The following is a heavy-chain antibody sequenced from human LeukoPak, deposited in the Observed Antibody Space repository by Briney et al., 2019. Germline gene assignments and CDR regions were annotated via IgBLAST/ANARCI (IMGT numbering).Heavy chain of an antibody. Sequence: GGSLRLSCAASGFTFSSYAMHWVRQAPGKGLEWVAVISYDGSNEYYADSVKGRFTISRDNSKNTLYLQMNSLRAEDTAVYYCASTRSTSDWYTRGFEYWGQGTLVTVSS. CDR3: ASTRSTSDWYTRGFEY. CDR2: ISYDGSNE. D-gene: IGHD6-19*01. J-gene: IGHJ4*02. V-gene: IGHV3-30-3*01. CDR1: GFTFSSYA.